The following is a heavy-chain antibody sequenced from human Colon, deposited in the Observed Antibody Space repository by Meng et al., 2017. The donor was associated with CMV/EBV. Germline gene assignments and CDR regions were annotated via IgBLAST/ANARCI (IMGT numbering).Heavy chain of an antibody. D-gene: IGHD3-10*01. J-gene: IGHJ4*02. CDR3: ARMPGSSVGFDY. V-gene: IGHV4-59*01. CDR2: IFYRGRI. Sequence: SETLSLTCTVSGASTGTNYWSWVRQRPGKGLEWIGYIFYRGRIKYNAPLTSRVTISVDTSQNQPALKLTSVTAADTAAYCCARMPGSSVGFDYWGPGALVTVSS. CDR1: GASTGTNY.